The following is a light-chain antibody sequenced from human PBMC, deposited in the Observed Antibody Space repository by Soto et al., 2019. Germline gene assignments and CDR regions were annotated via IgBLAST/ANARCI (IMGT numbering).Light chain of an antibody. V-gene: IGKV1-27*01. Sequence: DVPMTQSPSSLSASVGDRVTITCRASQGISNYLAWYQQKPGKVPKLLIYAASTLQSGVPSRFSGSGSGTDFTLTISSLQPEDVATYYFQKYNSAPFTFGPGTKVHIK. CDR2: AAS. CDR3: QKYNSAPFT. CDR1: QGISNY. J-gene: IGKJ3*01.